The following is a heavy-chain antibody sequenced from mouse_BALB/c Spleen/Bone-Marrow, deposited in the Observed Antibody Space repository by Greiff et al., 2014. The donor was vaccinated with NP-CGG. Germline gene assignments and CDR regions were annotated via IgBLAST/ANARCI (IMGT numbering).Heavy chain of an antibody. J-gene: IGHJ4*01. V-gene: IGHV5-6*01. Sequence: EVQLVESGGDLVKPGGSLKLSCAASGFTFSSYGTSWVRQTPDKRLEWVATINNGSSYTFYPDSVKGRFTISRDNAKNTLYLQMSSLKSEDTAMYYCARRRDGPYAMDYWGQGTSVTVSS. CDR1: GFTFSSYG. CDR3: ARRRDGPYAMDY. CDR2: INNGSSYT. D-gene: IGHD2-3*01.